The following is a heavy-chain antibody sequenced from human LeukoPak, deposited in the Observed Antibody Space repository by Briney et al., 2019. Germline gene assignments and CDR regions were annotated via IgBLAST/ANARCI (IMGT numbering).Heavy chain of an antibody. CDR1: GYTFTGYY. CDR3: ARDVYYDSSGYYYVEEGPFDY. CDR2: INPNSGGT. J-gene: IGHJ4*02. Sequence: ASVKVSCKASGYTFTGYYMHWVRQAPGQGLEWMGWINPNSGGTNYAQKFQGRVTMTRDTSISTAYMELSRLRSDDTAVYYCARDVYYDSSGYYYVEEGPFDYWGQGTLVTVSS. V-gene: IGHV1-2*02. D-gene: IGHD3-22*01.